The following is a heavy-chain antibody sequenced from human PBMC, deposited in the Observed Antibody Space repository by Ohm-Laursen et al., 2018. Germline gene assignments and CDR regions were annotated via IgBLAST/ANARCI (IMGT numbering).Heavy chain of an antibody. D-gene: IGHD4-17*01. Sequence: TLSLTCAVSGASIIDYSWNWIRQPPGKGLEWIGYIYYSGSTKYNPSLESRVTISADTSKNQFSLWLTSVTAADTAGYYCARQDSGDYYFDYWGQGTPVTVSS. CDR1: GASIIDYS. V-gene: IGHV4-59*08. CDR2: IYYSGST. J-gene: IGHJ4*02. CDR3: ARQDSGDYYFDY.